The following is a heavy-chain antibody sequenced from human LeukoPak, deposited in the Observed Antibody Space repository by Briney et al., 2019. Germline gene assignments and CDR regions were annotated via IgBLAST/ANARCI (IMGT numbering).Heavy chain of an antibody. CDR2: INPNSGGT. V-gene: IGHV1-2*02. Sequence: ASVKVSCKASGYTFTGYYMHWVRQAPGQGLEWMGWINPNSGGTNYAQKLQGRVTMTTDTSTSTAYMELRSLRSDDTAVYYCARFGYYDFWSGYYQGATLVDYWGQGTLVTVSS. D-gene: IGHD3-3*01. CDR3: ARFGYYDFWSGYYQGATLVDY. J-gene: IGHJ4*02. CDR1: GYTFTGYY.